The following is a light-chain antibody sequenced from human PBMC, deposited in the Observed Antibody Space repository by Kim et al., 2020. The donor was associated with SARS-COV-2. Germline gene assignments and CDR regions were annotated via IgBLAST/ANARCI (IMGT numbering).Light chain of an antibody. V-gene: IGLV1-47*01. Sequence: ELTQPPSASGTPGQRVTISCSGSSSNIGSTSVYWYQQLPGTAPKLLIHRNNQRPSGVPDRFSGSKSGTSASLAISGLRSEVEADYYCAAWDDSLRGWVFGGGTQLTVL. CDR2: RNN. CDR1: SSNIGSTS. J-gene: IGLJ3*02. CDR3: AAWDDSLRGWV.